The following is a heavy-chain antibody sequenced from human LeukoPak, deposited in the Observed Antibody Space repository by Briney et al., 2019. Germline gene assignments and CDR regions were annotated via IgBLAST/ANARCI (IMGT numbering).Heavy chain of an antibody. V-gene: IGHV1-24*01. CDR3: ATLFWRYRSGGSCYY. J-gene: IGHJ4*02. CDR2: FDPGDGET. Sequence: ASVKVSCKVSGYTLTELPMHWVRQAPGKGLEWMGGFDPGDGETIYAQKFQGRVTMTEDTSTDTAYMELSSLRSEDTAVYYCATLFWRYRSGGSCYYWGQGTLVTVSS. CDR1: GYTLTELP. D-gene: IGHD2-15*01.